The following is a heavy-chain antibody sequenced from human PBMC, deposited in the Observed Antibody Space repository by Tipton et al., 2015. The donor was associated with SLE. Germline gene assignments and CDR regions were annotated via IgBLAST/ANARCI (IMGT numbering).Heavy chain of an antibody. D-gene: IGHD1-26*01. J-gene: IGHJ2*01. CDR3: ASKVGATKWYFDL. Sequence: TLSLTCTVSGGSISSGGYYWSWIRQHPGKGLEWIGYIYYSGSTYYNPSLKSRVTISVDTSKNQFSLKLSSVTAADTAVYYCASKVGATKWYFDLWGRGTLVTVSS. CDR2: IYYSGST. CDR1: GGSISSGGYY. V-gene: IGHV4-31*03.